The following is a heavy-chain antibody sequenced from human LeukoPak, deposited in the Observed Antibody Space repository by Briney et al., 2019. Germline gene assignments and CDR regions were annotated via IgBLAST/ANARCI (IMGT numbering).Heavy chain of an antibody. CDR1: GYTFTAYY. CDR3: ARDGSFDY. Sequence: ASVKVSCKASGYTFTAYYMHWVRQAPGQGLEWMGWINPNSGATNYEQKFQGRVSMTRDTSTSTVYMELSSLRSDDTAVYYCARDGSFDYWGQGTLVTVSS. V-gene: IGHV1-2*02. CDR2: INPNSGAT. J-gene: IGHJ4*02.